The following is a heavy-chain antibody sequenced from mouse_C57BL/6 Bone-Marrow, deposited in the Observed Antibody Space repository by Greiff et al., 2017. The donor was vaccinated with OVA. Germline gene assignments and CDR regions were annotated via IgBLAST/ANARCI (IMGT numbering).Heavy chain of an antibody. D-gene: IGHD2-10*02. J-gene: IGHJ3*01. CDR3: ARSYGGAWFAY. CDR1: GYTFTDYY. Sequence: EVQLQQSGPVLVKPGASVKMSCKASGYTFTDYYMNWVKQSHGKSLEWIGVINPYNGGTSYNQKFKGKATLTVDKSSSTAYMELNSLTSEDSAVYYCARSYGGAWFAYWGQGTLVTVSA. CDR2: INPYNGGT. V-gene: IGHV1-19*01.